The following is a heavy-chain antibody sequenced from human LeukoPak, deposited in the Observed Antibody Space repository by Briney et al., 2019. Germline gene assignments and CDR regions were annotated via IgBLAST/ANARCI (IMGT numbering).Heavy chain of an antibody. V-gene: IGHV4-61*02. Sequence: SETLSLTCTVSGDSISSGDYYWSWIRQPAGKGLEWIGRISSSGSTNYNPSLKSRVTISVDTSKNQFSLKLSSVTAADTAVYYCARGPRYSGLPDYWGQGTLVTVSS. CDR3: ARGPRYSGLPDY. D-gene: IGHD5-12*01. CDR1: GDSISSGDYY. J-gene: IGHJ4*02. CDR2: ISSSGST.